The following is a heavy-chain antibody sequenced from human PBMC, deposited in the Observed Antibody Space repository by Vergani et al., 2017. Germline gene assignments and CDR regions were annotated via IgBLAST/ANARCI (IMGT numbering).Heavy chain of an antibody. V-gene: IGHV4-59*12. J-gene: IGHJ4*02. D-gene: IGHD2-15*01. Sequence: QVQLQESGPGLVKPSETLSLTCTVSGGSISSYYWSWIRQPPGKGLEWIGYIYYSGSTNYNPSLKSRVTMSVDTSKNQFSLKLSSVTAADTAVYYCARVRGEAATSSIFFDYWGQGTLVTVSS. CDR1: GGSISSYY. CDR2: IYYSGST. CDR3: ARVRGEAATSSIFFDY.